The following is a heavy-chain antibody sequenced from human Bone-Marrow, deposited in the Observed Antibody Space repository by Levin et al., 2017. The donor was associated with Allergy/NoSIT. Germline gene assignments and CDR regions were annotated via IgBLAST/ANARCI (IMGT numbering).Heavy chain of an antibody. J-gene: IGHJ4*02. CDR1: GYTFTSYD. V-gene: IGHV1-8*01. CDR2: MNSNNGNT. D-gene: IGHD3-9*01. Sequence: NPGESLKISCKASGYTFTSYDITWVRQATGQGLEWMGWMNSNNGNTGHAQKFQGRVTMTRNTAITTAYMELSSLRSEDTAVYYCARVADWAANIDYWGQGTLVTVSS. CDR3: ARVADWAANIDY.